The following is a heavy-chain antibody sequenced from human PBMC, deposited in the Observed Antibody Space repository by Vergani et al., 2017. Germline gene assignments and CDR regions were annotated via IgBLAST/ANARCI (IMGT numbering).Heavy chain of an antibody. D-gene: IGHD6-13*01. J-gene: IGHJ3*02. Sequence: QVQLVQSGAEVKKPGSSVKVSCKASGGTFSSYAISWVRQAPGQGLEWMGGSIPIFGTANYAQKFQGRVTITADESTSTAYMELSSLRSEDTAVYYCARDIAAASLDAFDIWGQGTMVTVSS. CDR1: GGTFSSYA. V-gene: IGHV1-69*01. CDR3: ARDIAAASLDAFDI. CDR2: SIPIFGTA.